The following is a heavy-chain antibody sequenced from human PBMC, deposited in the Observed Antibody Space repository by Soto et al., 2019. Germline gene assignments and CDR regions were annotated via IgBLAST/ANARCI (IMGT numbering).Heavy chain of an antibody. Sequence: GECLKVTWRGSRYIFSNYWIAWVRQMPGKGLECMGIIFAGDSDVRYSPSFQGQVTISVDKSISTAYLQWSSLQASDTAMYYCSRLASYGPRQYWGQGTQVTVSS. CDR2: IFAGDSDV. CDR3: SRLASYGPRQY. V-gene: IGHV5-51*01. CDR1: RYIFSNYW. J-gene: IGHJ4*02. D-gene: IGHD5-18*01.